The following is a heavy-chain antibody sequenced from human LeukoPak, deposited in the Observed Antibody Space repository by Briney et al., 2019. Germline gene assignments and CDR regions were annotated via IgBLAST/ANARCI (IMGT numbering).Heavy chain of an antibody. CDR2: ISGSGGST. D-gene: IGHD2-15*01. V-gene: IGHV3-23*01. J-gene: IGHJ4*02. CDR3: VKTGVGYCTGGSCSAADY. CDR1: GFTFSSYA. Sequence: GGSRRLSCAASGFTFSSYAMSWVRQAPGKGLEWVSAISGSGGSTNYADSVKGRFTISRDNSKNTLYLQMNSLRAEDTAVFYCVKTGVGYCTGGSCSAADYWGQGTLVTVSS.